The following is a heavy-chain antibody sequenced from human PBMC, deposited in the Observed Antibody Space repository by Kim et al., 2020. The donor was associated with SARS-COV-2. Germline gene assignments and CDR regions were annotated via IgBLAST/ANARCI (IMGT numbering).Heavy chain of an antibody. CDR3: ANLPGIAAAGTRY. J-gene: IGHJ4*02. Sequence: YYADSVKVRFTISRDNSKNTLYLQMNSLRAEDTAVYYCANLPGIAAAGTRYWGQGTLVTVSS. D-gene: IGHD6-13*01. V-gene: IGHV3-23*01.